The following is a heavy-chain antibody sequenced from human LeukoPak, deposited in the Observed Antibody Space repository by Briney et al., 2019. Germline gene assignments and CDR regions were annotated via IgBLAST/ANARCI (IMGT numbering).Heavy chain of an antibody. V-gene: IGHV1-18*01. CDR2: ISPYNGNT. Sequence: GASVKVSCKASGYTFFTYNISWVRQAPGQGLELMGWISPYNGNTNYAQKLQGRVSMTTDTSTSTAYMELRSLRSDDTAVYYCARDVDTTLITVFDYWGQGTLVTVSS. D-gene: IGHD5-18*01. CDR3: ARDVDTTLITVFDY. J-gene: IGHJ4*02. CDR1: GYTFFTYN.